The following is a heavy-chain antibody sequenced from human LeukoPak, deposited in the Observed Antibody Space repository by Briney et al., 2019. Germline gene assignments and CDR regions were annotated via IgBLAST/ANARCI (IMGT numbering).Heavy chain of an antibody. CDR2: IYYNEST. J-gene: IGHJ4*02. Sequence: PSETLSLTCTVSGGSISTYYWSWIRQPVGKGLEWIGYIYYNESTNYNPSVKSRVTISADTSKNQFSLKLRSVTAADTAVYYCARVGADGSGFLFDYWGQGTLVTVSS. CDR3: ARVGADGSGFLFDY. CDR1: GGSISTYY. D-gene: IGHD3-10*01. V-gene: IGHV4-59*01.